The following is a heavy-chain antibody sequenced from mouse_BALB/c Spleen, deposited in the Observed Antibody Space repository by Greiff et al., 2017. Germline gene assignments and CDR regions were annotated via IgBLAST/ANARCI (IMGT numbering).Heavy chain of an antibody. D-gene: IGHD2-3*01. J-gene: IGHJ1*01. CDR2: ISSGGGST. V-gene: IGHV5-12-1*01. Sequence: VQLKESGGGLVKPGGSLKLSCAASGFAFSSYDMSWVRQTPEKRLEWVAYISSGGGSTYYPDTVKGRFTISRDNAKNTLYLQMSSLKSEDTAMYYCARQDGPDWYFDVWGAGTTVTVSS. CDR3: ARQDGPDWYFDV. CDR1: GFAFSSYD.